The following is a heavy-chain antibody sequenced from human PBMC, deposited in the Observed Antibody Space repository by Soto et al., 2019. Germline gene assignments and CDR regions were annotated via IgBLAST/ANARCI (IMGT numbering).Heavy chain of an antibody. CDR3: ARDEGGSGYYTGPYYNGMDV. CDR2: IKQDGSEK. D-gene: IGHD3-3*01. J-gene: IGHJ6*02. CDR1: GFTLCGYL. V-gene: IGHV3-7*03. Sequence: GGAPRLSCEASGFTLCGYLVRWGRQAPGEGVGGVANIKQDGSEKFYVDSVKGRFTISRDNAQYSVYLQMNSLRAEDTAVYYCARDEGGSGYYTGPYYNGMDVWGQGTTVTVSS.